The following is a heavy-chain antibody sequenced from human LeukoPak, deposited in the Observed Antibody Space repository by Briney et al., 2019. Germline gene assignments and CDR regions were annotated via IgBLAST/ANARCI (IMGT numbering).Heavy chain of an antibody. CDR3: TRVEETATTAAIIRKYSYYYYYMDV. CDR1: GFTFSSYS. D-gene: IGHD4-11*01. V-gene: IGHV3-21*01. J-gene: IGHJ6*03. Sequence: GGSLRLSCAASGFTFSSYSMNWVRQAPGKGLEWVSSISSSSSYIYYADSVKGRFAISRDNAKNSLYLQMNSLRAEDTAVYYCTRVEETATTAAIIRKYSYYYYYMDVWGKGNTVTVSS. CDR2: ISSSSSYI.